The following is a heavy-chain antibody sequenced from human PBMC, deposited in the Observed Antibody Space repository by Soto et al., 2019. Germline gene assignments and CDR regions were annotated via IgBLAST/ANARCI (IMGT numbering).Heavy chain of an antibody. J-gene: IGHJ4*02. CDR3: AKGAGYNQGYYFDY. V-gene: IGHV3-30*18. CDR2: ISYDGSNK. CDR1: GFTFSSYG. Sequence: PGGSLRLSCAASGFTFSSYGMHWVRQAPGKGLEWVAVISYDGSNKYYADSVKGRFTISRDNSKNTLYLQMNSLRAEDTAVYYCAKGAGYNQGYYFDYWGQGTLVTVSS. D-gene: IGHD1-1*01.